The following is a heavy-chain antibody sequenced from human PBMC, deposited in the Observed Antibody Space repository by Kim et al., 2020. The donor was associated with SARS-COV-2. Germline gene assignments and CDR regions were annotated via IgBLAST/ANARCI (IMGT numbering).Heavy chain of an antibody. J-gene: IGHJ4*02. CDR2: ISAYNGNT. D-gene: IGHD3-3*01. CDR3: ASTRITIFGVVIALDY. CDR1: GYTFTSYG. Sequence: ASVKVSCKASGYTFTSYGISWVRQAPGQGLEWMGWISAYNGNTNYAHKLHGRVTMTTDTSTSTAYMELRSLRSDDTAVYYCASTRITIFGVVIALDYWGQGTLVTVSS. V-gene: IGHV1-18*01.